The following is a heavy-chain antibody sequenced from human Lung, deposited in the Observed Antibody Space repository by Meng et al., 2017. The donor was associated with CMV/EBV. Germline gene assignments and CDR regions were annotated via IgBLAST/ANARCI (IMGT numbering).Heavy chain of an antibody. Sequence: GESLKISCAASGFTFSSYSMNWVRQAPGKGLEWVSSISSSSSYIYYADSVKGRFTISRDNAKNSLYLQMNSLRAEDTAVYYCARDGRGSRATRYVDYFDYWGQGTXVNVGS. CDR2: ISSSSSYI. J-gene: IGHJ4*02. CDR1: GFTFSSYS. V-gene: IGHV3-21*01. CDR3: ARDGRGSRATRYVDYFDY. D-gene: IGHD2-2*01.